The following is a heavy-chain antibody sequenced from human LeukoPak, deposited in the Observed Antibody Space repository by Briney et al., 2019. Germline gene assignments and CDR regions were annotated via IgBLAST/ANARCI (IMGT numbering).Heavy chain of an antibody. Sequence: PGGSLRLSCAASGFTFNDYAMSWVRQAPGKGLEWVSGISSSGGTRFYPDSVKGRFTISRDNSNNTLFLQMHSLRAEDTAIYYCAKDPLKDIVATGYYFDCWGQGTLATVPS. D-gene: IGHD5-12*01. CDR2: ISSSGGTR. CDR3: AKDPLKDIVATGYYFDC. CDR1: GFTFNDYA. J-gene: IGHJ4*02. V-gene: IGHV3-23*01.